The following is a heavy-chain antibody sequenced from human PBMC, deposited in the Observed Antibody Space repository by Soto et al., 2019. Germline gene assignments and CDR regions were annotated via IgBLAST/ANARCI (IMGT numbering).Heavy chain of an antibody. CDR2: ISSSGGIT. CDR3: ARRGAYYFDF. Sequence: EVQLLESGGGLVQPGGSLRLSCAASGFTFSGYDMTWVSQAPGQGLQYISGISSSGGITYYPDSMRGRFTISRDNSKNIVYLQVNILRAEDTAVYYCARRGAYYFDFWGQGTLVTVSS. CDR1: GFTFSGYD. D-gene: IGHD1-26*01. J-gene: IGHJ4*02. V-gene: IGHV3-23*01.